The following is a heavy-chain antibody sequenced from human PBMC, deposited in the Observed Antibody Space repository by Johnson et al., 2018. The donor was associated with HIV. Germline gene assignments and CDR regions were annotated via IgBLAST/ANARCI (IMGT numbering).Heavy chain of an antibody. Sequence: QVQLVESGGGVVQPGRSLRLSCAASGFTFSDYYMSWIRQAPGKGLEWVSYISSSGSTIYYADSVKGRFTISRDNAKNSLYLQMNSLRAEDTAVYYCAKGPIAVTTSAFDIWGQGTMVTVSS. CDR2: ISSSGSTI. V-gene: IGHV3-11*04. J-gene: IGHJ3*02. CDR1: GFTFSDYY. D-gene: IGHD4-17*01. CDR3: AKGPIAVTTSAFDI.